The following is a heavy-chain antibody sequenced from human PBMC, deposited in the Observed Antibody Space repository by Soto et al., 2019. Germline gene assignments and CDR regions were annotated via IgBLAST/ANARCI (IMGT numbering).Heavy chain of an antibody. J-gene: IGHJ3*02. CDR2: ISYDGSNK. V-gene: IGHV3-30*18. CDR1: GFTFSSYG. CDR3: AKDYRRGYGGDAFDI. D-gene: IGHD4-17*01. Sequence: QVQLVESGGGVVQPGRSLRLSCAASGFTFSSYGMHWVLQAPGKGLEWVAVISYDGSNKYYADSVKGRFTIPRDNSKNTLYLQMNSLRAEDTAVYYCAKDYRRGYGGDAFDIWGKGTMVTVSS.